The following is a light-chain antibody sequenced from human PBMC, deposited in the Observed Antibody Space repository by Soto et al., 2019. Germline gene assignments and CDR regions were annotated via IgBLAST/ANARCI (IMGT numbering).Light chain of an antibody. CDR3: QHYNDYSWT. J-gene: IGKJ1*01. V-gene: IGKV1-5*03. Sequence: DINMTQSPSTLSASVGDRVTITCRASQSISSWLAWYQQKPGKAPNLLIYKTSNLESGVPSRFSGSGSGTEFTLTISSLQPDDVATYYCQHYNDYSWTFGQGTKVEIK. CDR1: QSISSW. CDR2: KTS.